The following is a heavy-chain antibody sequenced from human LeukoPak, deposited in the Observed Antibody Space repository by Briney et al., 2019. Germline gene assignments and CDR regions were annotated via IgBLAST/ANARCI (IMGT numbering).Heavy chain of an antibody. CDR1: GGSISSYY. V-gene: IGHV4-4*07. CDR3: AREGYYYDSSGYYSLFDY. J-gene: IGHJ4*02. CDR2: IYTSGST. Sequence: SGTLSLTCTVSGGSISSYYWSWIRQPAGKGLEWIGRIYTSGSTNYNPSLKSRVTMSVDTSKNQFSLKLSSVTAADTAVYYCAREGYYYDSSGYYSLFDYWGQGTLVTVSS. D-gene: IGHD3-22*01.